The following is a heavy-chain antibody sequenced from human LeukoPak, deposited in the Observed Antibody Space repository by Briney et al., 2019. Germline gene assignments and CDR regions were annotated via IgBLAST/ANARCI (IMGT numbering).Heavy chain of an antibody. D-gene: IGHD6-13*01. CDR3: GRVGRSWDNTAFDY. CDR2: INPNSGGT. V-gene: IGHV1-2*02. Sequence: ASVKVSCKASGYTFNGCYLHWVRQAPGQGLEWMGWINPNSGGTNYAQKFQGRVTMTRDTSISTAYMELSSLRSDDTAVYYCGRVGRSWDNTAFDYWGQGTLVTVSS. J-gene: IGHJ4*02. CDR1: GYTFNGCY.